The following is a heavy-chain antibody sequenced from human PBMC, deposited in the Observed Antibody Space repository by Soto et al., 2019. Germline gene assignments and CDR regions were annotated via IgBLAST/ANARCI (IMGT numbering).Heavy chain of an antibody. Sequence: QVQLVQSGAEVKKPGSSVKVSCKASGGTFSSYAISWVRQAPGQGLEWLGGILPIFGTANYAQKFQGRVTITADESTSTAYMELSSLRSEDTAVYYCARPMSRAAAAYYYYYGMDVWGQGTTVTVSS. CDR3: ARPMSRAAAAYYYYYGMDV. V-gene: IGHV1-69*01. D-gene: IGHD6-13*01. J-gene: IGHJ6*02. CDR1: GGTFSSYA. CDR2: ILPIFGTA.